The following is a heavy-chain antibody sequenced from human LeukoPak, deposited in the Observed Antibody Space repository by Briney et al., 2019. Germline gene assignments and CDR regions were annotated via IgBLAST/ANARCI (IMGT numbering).Heavy chain of an antibody. J-gene: IGHJ5*02. CDR3: ARQLSSSMFDP. V-gene: IGHV4-4*09. D-gene: IGHD6-13*01. Sequence: SETLSLTCTVSGGSISSYYWSWIRQPPGKGLEWIGYIYTSGSTNYNPSLKSRVTISVDTSKNQFSLKLSSVTAADTAVYYCARQLSSSMFDPWGQGTLVTVSS. CDR1: GGSISSYY. CDR2: IYTSGST.